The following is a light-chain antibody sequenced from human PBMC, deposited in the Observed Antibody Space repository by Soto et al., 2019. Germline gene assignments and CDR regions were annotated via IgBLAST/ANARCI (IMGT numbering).Light chain of an antibody. CDR2: DVS. J-gene: IGLJ1*01. V-gene: IGLV2-14*03. CDR1: SSDVGDYNY. CDR3: SSYSSSGTLYV. Sequence: QSVLTQPASVSGSPGQSITISCTGSSSDVGDYNYVAWYQQHPDKAPKLMIFDVSSRPSGVSNRFSGSKSGSTASLTISGLQAEAEADYFCSSYSSSGTLYVFGTGTKLTVL.